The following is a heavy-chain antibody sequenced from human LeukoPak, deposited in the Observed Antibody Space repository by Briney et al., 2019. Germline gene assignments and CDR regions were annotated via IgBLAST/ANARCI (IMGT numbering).Heavy chain of an antibody. Sequence: PGRSLRLSCAASGFTFSSYAMHWVRQAPGKGLEWVAVISYDGSNKYYADSVKGRFTISRDSSKNTLYLQMNSLRAEDTAVYYCARDPVLDYWGQGTLVTVSS. J-gene: IGHJ4*02. CDR3: ARDPVLDY. CDR2: ISYDGSNK. CDR1: GFTFSSYA. V-gene: IGHV3-30-3*01.